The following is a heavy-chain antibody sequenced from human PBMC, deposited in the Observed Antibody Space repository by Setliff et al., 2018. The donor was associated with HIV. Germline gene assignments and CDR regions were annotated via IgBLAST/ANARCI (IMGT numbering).Heavy chain of an antibody. V-gene: IGHV1-69*10. CDR1: GYIFTGYG. CDR2: IIPILGIP. D-gene: IGHD2-2*01. CDR3: ARGGYCSSTSCPSYYYYMDV. J-gene: IGHJ6*03. Sequence: ASVKVSCKASGYIFTGYGLSWVRQAPGQGLEWMGGIIPILGIPNYAQKFQGRVTITADKSTSTAYMELSSLRFEDTAVYYCARGGYCSSTSCPSYYYYMDVWGKGTTVTVSS.